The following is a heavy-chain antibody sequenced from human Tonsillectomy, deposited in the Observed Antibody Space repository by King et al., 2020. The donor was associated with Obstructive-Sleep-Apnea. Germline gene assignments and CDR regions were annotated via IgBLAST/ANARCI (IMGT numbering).Heavy chain of an antibody. D-gene: IGHD5-24*01. Sequence: QLVQSGAEVKKPGASVKVSCKASGYTFTNYGITWVRQAPGQGSEWVGWISAYNGNTNYAQKLQGRVTMTTDTSTGTAYMELRSLRSDDTAVYYCARVGGGYNLDFYYGMDVWGQGTTVTVSS. CDR1: GYTFTNYG. CDR2: ISAYNGNT. V-gene: IGHV1-18*01. J-gene: IGHJ6*02. CDR3: ARVGGGYNLDFYYGMDV.